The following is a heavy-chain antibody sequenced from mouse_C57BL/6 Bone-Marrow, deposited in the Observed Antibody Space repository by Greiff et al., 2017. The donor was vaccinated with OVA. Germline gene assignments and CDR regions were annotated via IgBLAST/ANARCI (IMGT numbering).Heavy chain of an antibody. CDR1: GFTFSSYA. CDR3: ARDRSYYSNHWYFDV. CDR2: ISDGGSYT. J-gene: IGHJ1*03. V-gene: IGHV5-4*01. D-gene: IGHD2-5*01. Sequence: DVMLVESGGGLVKPGGSLKLSCAASGFTFSSYAMSWVRQTPEKRLEWVATISDGGSYTYYPDNVKGRFTISRDNAKNNLYLQMSHLKSEDTAMYYCARDRSYYSNHWYFDVWGTGTTVTVSS.